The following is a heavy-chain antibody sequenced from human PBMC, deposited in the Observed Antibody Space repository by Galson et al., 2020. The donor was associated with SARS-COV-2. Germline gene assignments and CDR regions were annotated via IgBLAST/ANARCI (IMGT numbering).Heavy chain of an antibody. CDR1: GFTFSDYY. CDR2: ISSSGSTI. J-gene: IGHJ6*03. Sequence: NSGGSLRLSCAASGFTFSDYYMSWIRQAPGKGLEWVSYISSSGSTIYYADSVKGRFTISRDNAKNSLYLQMNSLRAEDTAVYYCAGTINYYYYYMDVWGKGTTVTVSS. CDR3: AGTINYYYYYMDV. V-gene: IGHV3-11*01. D-gene: IGHD5-12*01.